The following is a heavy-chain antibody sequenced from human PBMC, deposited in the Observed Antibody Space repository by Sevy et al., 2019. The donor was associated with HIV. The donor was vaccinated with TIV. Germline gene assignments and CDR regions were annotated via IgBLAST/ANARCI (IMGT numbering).Heavy chain of an antibody. CDR3: ASVAATMPISPDY. CDR1: GFTFGDYY. J-gene: IGHJ4*02. V-gene: IGHV3-11*01. Sequence: GGSLRLSCAASGFTFGDYYMSWIRQAPGKGLEWVSYISSRASTIYYADSVTGRFTISRDNFKNSLYLQLNSLRAEDTAVYYCASVAATMPISPDYWGQRTLVTVSS. CDR2: ISSRASTI. D-gene: IGHD1-26*01.